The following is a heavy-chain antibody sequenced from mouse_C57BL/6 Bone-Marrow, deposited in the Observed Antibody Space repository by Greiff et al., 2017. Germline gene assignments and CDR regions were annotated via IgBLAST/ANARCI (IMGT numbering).Heavy chain of an antibody. CDR3: ARGPQLLYFYV. J-gene: IGHJ1*03. V-gene: IGHV1-82*01. CDR1: GYAFSSYW. D-gene: IGHD3-1*01. CDR2: IYPGDGDT. Sequence: VQLQQSGPELVKPGASVKISCKASGYAFSSYWMNWVKQRPGTGLEWIGLIYPGDGDTNYNGKFNGKATLTADQSSSTAYMQLSSLTSEVSAVYCCARGPQLLYFYVWGTATTVTFS.